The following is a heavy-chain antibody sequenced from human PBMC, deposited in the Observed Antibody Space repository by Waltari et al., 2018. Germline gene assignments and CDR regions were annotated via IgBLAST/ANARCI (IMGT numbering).Heavy chain of an antibody. J-gene: IGHJ4*02. D-gene: IGHD3-3*01. V-gene: IGHV3-23*01. CDR2: ISGSGGST. CDR3: AKDQGDFWSGYYDY. Sequence: EVQLLESGGGLVQPGGSLRLSCAASGFTFSSYAMSWVRQAPGKGVSGGSAISGSGGSTYYADSVKGRFTISRDNSKNTLYLQMNSLRAEDTAVYYCAKDQGDFWSGYYDYWGQGTLVTVSS. CDR1: GFTFSSYA.